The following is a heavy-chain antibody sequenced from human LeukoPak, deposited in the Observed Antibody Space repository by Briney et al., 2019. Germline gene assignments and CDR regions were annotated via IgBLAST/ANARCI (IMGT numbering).Heavy chain of an antibody. J-gene: IGHJ4*02. Sequence: GGSVRLSFAASGFTFSRYTMHWVRQAPGKGLEWVAVISYDGSNKYYADSVKGRFTISRDNSKNTLYLQMNSLRAEDTAVYYCVRDLPPYCGGDCYSPFDYWGQGTLVTVSS. CDR2: ISYDGSNK. V-gene: IGHV3-30-3*01. CDR3: VRDLPPYCGGDCYSPFDY. D-gene: IGHD2-21*01. CDR1: GFTFSRYT.